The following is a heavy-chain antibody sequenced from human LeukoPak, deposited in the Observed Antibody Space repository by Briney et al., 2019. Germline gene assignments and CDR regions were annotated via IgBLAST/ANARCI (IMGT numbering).Heavy chain of an antibody. CDR2: IYHCGST. D-gene: IGHD2-8*02. CDR3: ARHQSSESPENYGWAYYYMGV. CDR1: CGYISWWVYY. J-gene: IGHJ6*03. Sequence: SDTLSLTCSVSCGYISWWVYYGRWIRQPPGKGREWCGYIYHCGSTYYHPSLQSRVTISVDSSKNQFSLKLSSVTAADTAVYYCARHQSSESPENYGWAYYYMGVWGKGTTVTVSS. V-gene: IGHV4-30-2*01.